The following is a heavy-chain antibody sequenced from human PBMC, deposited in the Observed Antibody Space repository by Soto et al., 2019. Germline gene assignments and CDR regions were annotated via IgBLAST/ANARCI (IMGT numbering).Heavy chain of an antibody. J-gene: IGHJ5*02. V-gene: IGHV1-69*02. CDR1: GGTFSSYT. CDR2: IIPILGIA. CDR3: ARAHSSSWYWVVGWFDP. Sequence: QVQLVQSGAEVKKPGSSVKVSCKASGGTFSSYTISWVRQAPGQGLEWMGRIIPILGIANYAQKFQGRVTITADKSTSTAYMELSSLRSEDTAVYYCARAHSSSWYWVVGWFDPWGQGTLVTVSS. D-gene: IGHD6-13*01.